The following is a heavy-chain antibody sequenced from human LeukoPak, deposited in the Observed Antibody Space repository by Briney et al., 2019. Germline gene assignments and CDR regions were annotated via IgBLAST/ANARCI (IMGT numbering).Heavy chain of an antibody. CDR1: GFTFSTYG. V-gene: IGHV3-23*01. D-gene: IGHD5-18*01. CDR3: AKLTGYSYGYLGYYYYMDV. Sequence: GGSLRLSCGASGFTFSTYGMSWVRQAPGKGLEWVSAISGSGGSTYYADSVKGRSTISRDNSKNTLYLQMNSLRAEDTAVYYCAKLTGYSYGYLGYYYYMDVWGKGTTVTVSS. J-gene: IGHJ6*03. CDR2: ISGSGGST.